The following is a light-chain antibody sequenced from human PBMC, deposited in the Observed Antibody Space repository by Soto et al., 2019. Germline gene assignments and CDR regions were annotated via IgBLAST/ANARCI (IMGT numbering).Light chain of an antibody. V-gene: IGLV1-40*01. Sequence: QSVLTQPPSVSGAPGQRVTISCTGSSSNIGAYYDVHWYQQLPGTAPKLLIYANSNRPSGVPDRFSGSKSGTSASLAITGLRAEDEADYYCQSYDSSLSGYVFGTGTKVTVL. CDR3: QSYDSSLSGYV. CDR2: ANS. J-gene: IGLJ1*01. CDR1: SSNIGAYYD.